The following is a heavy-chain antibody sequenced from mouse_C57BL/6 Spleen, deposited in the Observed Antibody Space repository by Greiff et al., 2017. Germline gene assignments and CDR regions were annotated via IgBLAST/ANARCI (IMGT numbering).Heavy chain of an antibody. D-gene: IGHD2-2*01. CDR3: ARRGYHYAMDY. CDR2: INPNNGGT. CDR1: GYTFTDYY. J-gene: IGHJ4*01. Sequence: EVQLQQSGPELVKPGASVKISCKASGYTFTDYYMNWVKQSHGKSLEWIGDINPNNGGTSYNQKFKGKATLTVDKSSSTAYMELLSLTSEDSAVYYCARRGYHYAMDYWGQGTSVTVSS. V-gene: IGHV1-26*01.